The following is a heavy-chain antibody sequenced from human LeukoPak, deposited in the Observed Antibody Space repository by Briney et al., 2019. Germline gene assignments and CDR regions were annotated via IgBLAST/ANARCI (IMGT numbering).Heavy chain of an antibody. CDR3: ARVMKSYDSSGYYSAFDI. D-gene: IGHD3-22*01. Sequence: SETLSLTCAVYGGSFSGYYWSWIRQPPGKGLEWIGEINHSGSTNYNPSLKSRVSISVETYKNQFSLKLSSVTAADTAVYYCARVMKSYDSSGYYSAFDIWGQGTMVTVSS. CDR1: GGSFSGYY. CDR2: INHSGST. J-gene: IGHJ3*02. V-gene: IGHV4-34*01.